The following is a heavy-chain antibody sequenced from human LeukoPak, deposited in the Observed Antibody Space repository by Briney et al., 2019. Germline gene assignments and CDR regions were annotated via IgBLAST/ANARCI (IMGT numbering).Heavy chain of an antibody. CDR2: MNPNSGNT. Sequence: AAVKVSCKASGYTFTSYDINWVRQATGQGLEWMGWMNPNSGNTGYAQKFQGRVTMTRNTSISTAYMELSSLRSEDTAVYYCARDLVLRYFDWGGGPFDYWGQGTLVTVSS. J-gene: IGHJ4*02. CDR3: ARDLVLRYFDWGGGPFDY. CDR1: GYTFTSYD. V-gene: IGHV1-8*01. D-gene: IGHD3-9*01.